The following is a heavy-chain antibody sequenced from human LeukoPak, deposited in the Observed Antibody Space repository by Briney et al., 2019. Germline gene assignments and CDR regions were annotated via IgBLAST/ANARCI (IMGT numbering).Heavy chain of an antibody. V-gene: IGHV3-23*01. Sequence: GGPLRLSCAASGFTFSNHAMSWVRQAPGKGLEWVSSISGGGDRINYADSVKGRFTTSRDNSRNTLYLQMNNLGAEDTAVYYCAKNPLLAGTIYFDYWGQGTLVTVSP. J-gene: IGHJ4*02. CDR2: ISGGGDRI. D-gene: IGHD6-19*01. CDR1: GFTFSNHA. CDR3: AKNPLLAGTIYFDY.